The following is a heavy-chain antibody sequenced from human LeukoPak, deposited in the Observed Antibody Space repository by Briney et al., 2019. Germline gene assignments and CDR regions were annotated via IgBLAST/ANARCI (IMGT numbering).Heavy chain of an antibody. CDR3: AAIKRAYSQNDY. J-gene: IGHJ4*02. V-gene: IGHV3-23*01. D-gene: IGHD5-18*01. CDR2: ISGSGGST. CDR1: GFTFSSYA. Sequence: GGSLRLSCAASGFTFSSYAMSWVRQAPGKGLEWVSAISGSGGSTYYADSVKGRFTISRDNSKNTLYLQMNSLRAEDTAVYYCAAIKRAYSQNDYWGQGTLVIVSS.